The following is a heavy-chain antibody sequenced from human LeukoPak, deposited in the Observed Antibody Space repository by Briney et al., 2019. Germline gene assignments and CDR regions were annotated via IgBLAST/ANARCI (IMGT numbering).Heavy chain of an antibody. J-gene: IGHJ4*02. CDR1: GFTVSSNY. CDR2: IYSGGST. Sequence: GGSVRLSCAASGFTVSSNYMSWVRQAPGKGLEWVSVIYSGGSTYYADSVKGRFTISRDNSKNTLYLQMNSLRAEDTAVYYCARVVAFYDYGDYHFDYWGQGTLVTVSS. V-gene: IGHV3-53*01. D-gene: IGHD4-17*01. CDR3: ARVVAFYDYGDYHFDY.